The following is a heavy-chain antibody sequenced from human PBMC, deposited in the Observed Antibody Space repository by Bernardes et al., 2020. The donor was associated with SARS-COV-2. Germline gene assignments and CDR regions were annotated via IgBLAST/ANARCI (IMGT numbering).Heavy chain of an antibody. Sequence: GSLRLSCAASGFTFSSYSMNWVRQAPGKGLEWVSYISSSSSTIYYADSVKGRFTISRDNAKNSLYLQMNSLRAEDTAVYYCARDHYDFWSGYPPEYYFDYWGQGTLVTVSS. CDR3: ARDHYDFWSGYPPEYYFDY. CDR2: ISSSSSTI. D-gene: IGHD3-3*01. J-gene: IGHJ4*02. V-gene: IGHV3-48*04. CDR1: GFTFSSYS.